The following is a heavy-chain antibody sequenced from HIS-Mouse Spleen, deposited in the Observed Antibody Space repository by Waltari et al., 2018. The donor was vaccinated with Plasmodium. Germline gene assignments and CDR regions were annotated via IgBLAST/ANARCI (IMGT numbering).Heavy chain of an antibody. D-gene: IGHD4-4*01. CDR1: GFTFSSYW. CDR2: IKQDGSEK. Sequence: EVQLVESGGGLVQPGGSLRLSCAASGFTFSSYWMSWVRQGPGRGLEGGSKIKQDGSEKNYVDSVKGRFTTSRDNAKNSLYLQMNSLRAEDTAVYYCARETVTNYFDYWGQGTLVTVSS. V-gene: IGHV3-7*01. CDR3: ARETVTNYFDY. J-gene: IGHJ4*02.